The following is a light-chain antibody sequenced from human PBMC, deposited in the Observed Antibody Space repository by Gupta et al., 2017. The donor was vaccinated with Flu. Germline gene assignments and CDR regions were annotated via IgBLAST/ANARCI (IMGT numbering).Light chain of an antibody. CDR3: MIWKRSAVV. CDR1: SGINVGSNL. CDR2: HKAFADN. J-gene: IGLJ3*02. V-gene: IGLV5-45*01. Sequence: CTLSSGINVGSNLVDWDQHKNGSHPQSTLKHKAFADNQQGSGVPSRFSGSKYESANAVILSRYRLQFEDDSYYSGMIWKRSAVVFGGGTKLTVL.